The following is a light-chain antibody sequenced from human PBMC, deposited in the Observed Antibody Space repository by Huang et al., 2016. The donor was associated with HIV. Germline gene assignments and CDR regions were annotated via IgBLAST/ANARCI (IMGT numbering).Light chain of an antibody. CDR2: LAS. CDR1: QSVLNRSNNKKY. J-gene: IGKJ1*01. CDR3: QQYFNTPPT. Sequence: DIVMTQSPDSLAVSLGERATIKCKSSQSVLNRSNNKKYLAWYQKKPGQPPKLVIYLASTRESGVPCRFSGSGSETDFTLTISSLQAEGVAVYYCQQYFNTPPTFGQGTKVEIK. V-gene: IGKV4-1*01.